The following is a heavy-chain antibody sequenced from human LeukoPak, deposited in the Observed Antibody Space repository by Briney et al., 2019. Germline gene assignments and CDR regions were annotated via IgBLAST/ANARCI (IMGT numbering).Heavy chain of an antibody. CDR2: IYHSGST. CDR1: SYSIRSGYY. CDR3: ASRSGWSYFDY. Sequence: SETLSLTCAVSSYSIRSGYYWGWIRQPPGKGLEWIGSIYHSGSTYYNPSLKSRVTISVDTSKNQFSLKLSSVTAADTAVYYCASRSGWSYFDYWGQGTLVTVSS. D-gene: IGHD6-19*01. V-gene: IGHV4-38-2*01. J-gene: IGHJ4*02.